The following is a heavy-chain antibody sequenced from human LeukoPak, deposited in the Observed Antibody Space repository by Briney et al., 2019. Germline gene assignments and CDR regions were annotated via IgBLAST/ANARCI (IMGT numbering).Heavy chain of an antibody. CDR2: INSDGSEG. V-gene: IGHV3-7*03. J-gene: IGHJ4*02. Sequence: GGPLRLSCAVSGFTFSGFWMSWSRQAPGKGLEWVASINSDGSEGYYADVVKGRFTISRDNAKNSLYLQINSLRAEDTAVYYCARGHVDTTVAGEFDYWGQGTLVTVSS. CDR1: GFTFSGFW. D-gene: IGHD5-18*01. CDR3: ARGHVDTTVAGEFDY.